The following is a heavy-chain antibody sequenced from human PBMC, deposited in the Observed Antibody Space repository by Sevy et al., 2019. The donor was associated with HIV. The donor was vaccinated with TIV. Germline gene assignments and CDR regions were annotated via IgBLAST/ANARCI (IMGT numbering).Heavy chain of an antibody. Sequence: GGSLRLSCAASGFTFSSYWMHWVRQAPGKGLVWVSRINSDGSSTSYADSVKGRFTISRVNAKNTLYLQMNSLRAEDTAVYYCARAQYYDFWSGYLPRGTMDVWGQGTTVTVSS. CDR3: ARAQYYDFWSGYLPRGTMDV. J-gene: IGHJ6*02. CDR2: INSDGSST. D-gene: IGHD3-3*01. V-gene: IGHV3-74*01. CDR1: GFTFSSYW.